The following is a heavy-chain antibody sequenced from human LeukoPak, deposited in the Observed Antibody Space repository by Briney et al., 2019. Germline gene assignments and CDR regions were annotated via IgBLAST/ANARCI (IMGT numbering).Heavy chain of an antibody. CDR1: GGSISSYY. Sequence: PSETLSLTCTVSGGSISSYYWSWTRQPPGKGLEWIGYIYNRGSTNYNPSLKSRVTISVDTSKNQFSLKLRSVTAADTAVYYCERDRPGIAVAGDAFDIWGQGTMVTVSS. CDR3: ERDRPGIAVAGDAFDI. CDR2: IYNRGST. V-gene: IGHV4-59*01. J-gene: IGHJ3*02. D-gene: IGHD6-19*01.